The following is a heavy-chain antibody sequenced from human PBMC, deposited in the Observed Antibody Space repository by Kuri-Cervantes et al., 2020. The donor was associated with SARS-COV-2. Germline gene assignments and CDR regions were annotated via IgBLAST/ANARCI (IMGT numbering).Heavy chain of an antibody. CDR2: ISGSGGAT. V-gene: IGHV3-23*01. CDR1: GFTFSSHA. CDR3: AKPLGYSGYDPPDY. D-gene: IGHD5-12*01. J-gene: IGHJ4*02. Sequence: LSLTCAASGFTFSSHAMIWVRQAPGKGLEWVSSISGSGGATYYADSAKGRFTISRDNSTNTLSLQMNSLRAEDTAVYYCAKPLGYSGYDPPDYWGQGTLVTVSS.